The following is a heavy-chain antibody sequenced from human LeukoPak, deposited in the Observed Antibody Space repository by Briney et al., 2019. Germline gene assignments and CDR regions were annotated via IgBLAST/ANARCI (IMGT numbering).Heavy chain of an antibody. CDR1: GYTFTSYG. D-gene: IGHD6-6*01. J-gene: IGHJ4*02. V-gene: IGHV1-18*01. CDR3: ARDFGYSSSTYFDY. CDR2: INAYNGNT. Sequence: GASVKVSCKASGYTFTSYGISWVRQAPGQGLEWMGWINAYNGNTNYAQKLQGRVTMTTDTSTSTAYMELRSLRSDDTAVYYCARDFGYSSSTYFDYWGQGTLVTVSS.